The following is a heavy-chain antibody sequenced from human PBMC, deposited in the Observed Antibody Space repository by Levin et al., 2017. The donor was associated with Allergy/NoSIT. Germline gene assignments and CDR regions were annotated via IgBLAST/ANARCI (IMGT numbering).Heavy chain of an antibody. CDR2: INWNGGST. Sequence: GESLKISCAASGFTFDDYGMSWVRQAPGKGLEWVSGINWNGGSTGYADSVKGRFTISRDNAKNSLYLQMNSLRAEDTALYYCARDGKYMVAGAADYWGQGTLVTVSS. CDR1: GFTFDDYG. CDR3: ARDGKYMVAGAADY. V-gene: IGHV3-20*04. D-gene: IGHD5-12*01. J-gene: IGHJ4*02.